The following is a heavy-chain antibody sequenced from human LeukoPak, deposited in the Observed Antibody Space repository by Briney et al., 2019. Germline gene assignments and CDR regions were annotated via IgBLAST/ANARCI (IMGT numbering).Heavy chain of an antibody. Sequence: PGGSLRLSCAASGFTFRNYWMHWARQVPGRGLVWVSRINPDGTSPHYADSVKGRFTISRDNARNILYLQMNSLGVEDTAIYYCVRGTNDWTGIDYWGQGILVTVSS. CDR2: INPDGTSP. V-gene: IGHV3-74*01. CDR3: VRGTNDWTGIDY. J-gene: IGHJ4*02. CDR1: GFTFRNYW. D-gene: IGHD2-8*01.